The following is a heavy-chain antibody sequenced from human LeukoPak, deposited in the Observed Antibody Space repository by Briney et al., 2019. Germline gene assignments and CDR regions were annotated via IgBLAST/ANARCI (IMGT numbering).Heavy chain of an antibody. Sequence: GGSLRLSCAASGXTFSTYGMHWVRQAPGKGLEWVAVILYDGTNKYYADSVKGRFTISRDNSKSTLYLQVNSLRAEDTAVYYCARWAQDGSTWRFDYWGQGTLVTVSS. J-gene: IGHJ4*02. V-gene: IGHV3-33*01. D-gene: IGHD1-14*01. CDR3: ARWAQDGSTWRFDY. CDR1: GXTFSTYG. CDR2: ILYDGTNK.